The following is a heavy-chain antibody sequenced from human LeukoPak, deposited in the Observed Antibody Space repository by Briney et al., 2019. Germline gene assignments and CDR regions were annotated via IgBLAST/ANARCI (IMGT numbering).Heavy chain of an antibody. CDR1: GGSISSSNYY. CDR3: ARDRGDGYDYFWDY. J-gene: IGHJ4*02. Sequence: SETLSLTCTVSGGSISSSNYYWGWIRQPPGKGLEWIGSIYYSGSTYYSPSLKSRVTISVDTSKNQFSLKLRSVTAADTSVYYCARDRGDGYDYFWDYWAQGTLVTVSS. V-gene: IGHV4-39*07. CDR2: IYYSGST. D-gene: IGHD5-12*01.